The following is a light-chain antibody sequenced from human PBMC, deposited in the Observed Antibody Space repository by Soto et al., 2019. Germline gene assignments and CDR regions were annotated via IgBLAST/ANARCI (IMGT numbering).Light chain of an antibody. J-gene: IGKJ1*01. CDR2: GAS. V-gene: IGKV3-15*01. Sequence: EIVMTQSPATLSVSPGERATLSCRASQSVSSNLAWYQQKPGQAPRLLIYGASSRATGIPARFRGSGSGTEFTLTISRLEPEDFAVYYCQQYGNSPPWTFGQGTKVDIK. CDR3: QQYGNSPPWT. CDR1: QSVSSN.